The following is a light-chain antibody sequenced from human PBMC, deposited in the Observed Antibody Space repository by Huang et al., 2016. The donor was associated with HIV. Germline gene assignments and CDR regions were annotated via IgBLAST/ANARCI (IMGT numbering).Light chain of an antibody. J-gene: IGKJ2*01. CDR1: QSVGTK. CDR2: AAS. V-gene: IGKV3D-15*01. CDR3: QQYHTWPPNYT. Sequence: IVMTQSPASVSVSSGERVTLSCRASQSVGTKIAWYFQRPGQAPQLLSYAASKRATGIPARFSGSGSGVEFNLTIAGLQSEDFAVYFCQQYHTWPPNYTFGQGTKLE.